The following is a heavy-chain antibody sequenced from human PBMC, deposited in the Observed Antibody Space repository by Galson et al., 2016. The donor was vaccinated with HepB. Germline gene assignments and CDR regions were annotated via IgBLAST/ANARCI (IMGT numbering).Heavy chain of an antibody. V-gene: IGHV4-31*03. CDR3: ATSWYYDSWSGHSHEGWFDP. J-gene: IGHJ5*02. CDR2: ISHSGSA. Sequence: TLSLTCSVSGVSIRNSGRYWTWVRQHPGQGLEWIGYISHSGSAYYNLSLMNRLTISVDTSKNQFSLKLTSVTAADTAMYYCATSWYYDSWSGHSHEGWFDPWGQGTLVTVSS. CDR1: GVSIRNSGRY. D-gene: IGHD3-3*01.